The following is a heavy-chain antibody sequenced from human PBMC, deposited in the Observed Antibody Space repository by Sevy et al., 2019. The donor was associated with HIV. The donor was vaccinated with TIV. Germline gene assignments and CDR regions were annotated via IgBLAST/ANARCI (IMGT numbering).Heavy chain of an antibody. CDR2: ISAYNGNT. V-gene: IGHV1-18*01. CDR3: ARDQDYYDSSGYYPFDY. J-gene: IGHJ4*02. CDR1: GYTFTSYG. Sequence: ASVKVSCKASGYTFTSYGISWVRQAPGQGLEWMGWISAYNGNTNYAQKLQGRVTMTTDTSTSTAYMELRSLRSDDTAVYCCARDQDYYDSSGYYPFDYRGQGTLVTVSS. D-gene: IGHD3-22*01.